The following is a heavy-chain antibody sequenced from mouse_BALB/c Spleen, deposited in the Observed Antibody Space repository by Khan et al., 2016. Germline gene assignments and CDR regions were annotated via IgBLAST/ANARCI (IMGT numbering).Heavy chain of an antibody. V-gene: IGHV5-12*02. J-gene: IGHJ4*01. Sequence: EVELVESGGGLVQPGGSLKLSCATSGFTFSDYYMYWVRQTPEKRLEWVAYISNGGGSTYYPDTVKGRFTISRDNAKNTLYLQMSRLKSEDTAMXYCARQRYDYDPYAMDYWGQGTSVTVSS. CDR2: ISNGGGST. CDR1: GFTFSDYY. CDR3: ARQRYDYDPYAMDY. D-gene: IGHD2-4*01.